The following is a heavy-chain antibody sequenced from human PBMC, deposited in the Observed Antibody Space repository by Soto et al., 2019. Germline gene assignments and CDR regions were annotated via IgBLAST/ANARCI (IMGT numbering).Heavy chain of an antibody. J-gene: IGHJ4*02. CDR1: GFTFSKYA. CDR3: ARDGSIEAAGIFDY. V-gene: IGHV3-30-3*01. Sequence: QVQLVGFGGGVVQPGRSLRLSCAASGFTFSKYAMHWVRQAPGKGLEWVAVILDDGSNKYYADSVKGRFTVSRDNSKNTLYLQMNSLKAEDRAVYYCARDGSIEAAGIFDYWGQGTLVTVSP. CDR2: ILDDGSNK. D-gene: IGHD6-13*01.